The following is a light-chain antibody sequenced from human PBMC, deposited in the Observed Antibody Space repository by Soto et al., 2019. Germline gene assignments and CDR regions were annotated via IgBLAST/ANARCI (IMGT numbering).Light chain of an antibody. V-gene: IGKV3-20*01. J-gene: IGKJ4*01. CDR2: GAS. CDR1: QSVRSNY. Sequence: EIVLTQSPGTLSLSSGERATLSCRASQSVRSNYLAWYQQKPGQAPRLLIYGASSRATGIPDRFGGSGSGTDLTLTISRLEPEDFALYYCQQYASSPLTFGGGTKVEIK. CDR3: QQYASSPLT.